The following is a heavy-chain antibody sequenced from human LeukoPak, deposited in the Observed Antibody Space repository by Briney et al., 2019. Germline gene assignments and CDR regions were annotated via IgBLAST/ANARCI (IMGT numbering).Heavy chain of an antibody. D-gene: IGHD3-10*01. CDR3: ARFEQGRINYYYYYGMDV. CDR2: IYPGDSDT. J-gene: IGHJ6*02. Sequence: GESLKISCKGSGYSFTSYFIAWVRQMPGKGLEWMGIIYPGDSDTRYSPSFQGQVTISADKSINTAYLQWSSLKASDTAMYYCARFEQGRINYYYYYGMDVWGQGTTVTVSS. V-gene: IGHV5-51*01. CDR1: GYSFTSYF.